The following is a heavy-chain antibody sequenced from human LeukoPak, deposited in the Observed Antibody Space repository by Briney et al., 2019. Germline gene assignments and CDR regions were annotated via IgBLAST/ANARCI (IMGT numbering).Heavy chain of an antibody. V-gene: IGHV4-39*01. D-gene: IGHD2-15*01. CDR1: AGSISSSSSY. Sequence: SETLSLTCTVSAGSISSSSSYWGWTRHPPGKGLEWIGSIYYSGSTYYNPSLKRRVTKSQDTPKHQYSLKLSSVTAADTAVYYCARRALYCSVGSCYPYYFDCWGQGTLVTVSS. CDR3: ARRALYCSVGSCYPYYFDC. CDR2: IYYSGST. J-gene: IGHJ4*02.